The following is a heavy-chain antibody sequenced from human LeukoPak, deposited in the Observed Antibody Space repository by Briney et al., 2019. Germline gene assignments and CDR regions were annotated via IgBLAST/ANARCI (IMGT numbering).Heavy chain of an antibody. CDR2: IKQDGSEK. D-gene: IGHD1-26*01. CDR1: GFTFSSYW. J-gene: IGHJ4*02. Sequence: PGGSLRLSCAASGFTFSSYWMSWVRQAPGKGLEWVANIKQDGSEKYYVDSAEGRFTISRDNAKNSLYLQMNSLRAEDTAVYYCARGASGSYSYYFAYWGQGTLVTVSS. CDR3: ARGASGSYSYYFAY. V-gene: IGHV3-7*01.